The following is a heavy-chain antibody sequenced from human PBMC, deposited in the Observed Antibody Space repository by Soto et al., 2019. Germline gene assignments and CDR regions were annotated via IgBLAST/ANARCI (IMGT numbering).Heavy chain of an antibody. D-gene: IGHD2-15*01. CDR2: ISRQDKP. CDR1: GGSMSHGGFL. V-gene: IGHV4-30-2*06. J-gene: IGHJ4*01. Sequence: SETLSLTCTASGGSMSHGGFLWSWIRQSPSKGLECTGYISRQDKPYFHPSFKSRVTMSIDRSRDRFSVNLCSMTAAHGATEFCARGAGCDPFDYWGDGVMVTV. CDR3: ARGAGCDPFDY.